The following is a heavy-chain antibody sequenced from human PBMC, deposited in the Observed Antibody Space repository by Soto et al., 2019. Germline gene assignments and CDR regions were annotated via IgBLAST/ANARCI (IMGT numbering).Heavy chain of an antibody. Sequence: PGGSLRLSRAASGLTFSSYGMHWVRQAPGKGLEWVAVIWYDGSNKYYADSVKGRFTISRDNSKNTLYLQMNSLRAEDTAVYYCARDYDSSGYPSYYFDYWAQGTLVTVSS. J-gene: IGHJ4*02. CDR1: GLTFSSYG. CDR3: ARDYDSSGYPSYYFDY. CDR2: IWYDGSNK. D-gene: IGHD3-22*01. V-gene: IGHV3-33*01.